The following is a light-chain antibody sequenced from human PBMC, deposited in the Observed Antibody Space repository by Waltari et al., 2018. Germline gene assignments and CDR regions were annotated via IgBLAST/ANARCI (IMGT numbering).Light chain of an antibody. J-gene: IGKJ4*01. CDR3: QQYGSSPLT. CDR2: GAS. Sequence: DIVLTQSPGTLSLSPGDRATLSCRASQSVNGGYLAWYQHKPGQPPRLLIFGASTRATGVPDRFSGSGSGTDFTLTITRLEPEDFAVYSCQQYGSSPLTFGGGTKVEIK. CDR1: QSVNGGY. V-gene: IGKV3-20*01.